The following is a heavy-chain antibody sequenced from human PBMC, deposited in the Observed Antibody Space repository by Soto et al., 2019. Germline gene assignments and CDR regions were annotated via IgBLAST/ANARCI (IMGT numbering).Heavy chain of an antibody. Sequence: PGESLKISCKGSGYSFTSYWIGWVRQMPGKGLEWMGILYPGDSDTRYSPSFQGQVTISADKSISTAYLQWSSLKASDTAMYYCARHGVYDFWSGHYYYYMDVWGKGTTVTVSS. CDR3: ARHGVYDFWSGHYYYYMDV. D-gene: IGHD3-3*01. J-gene: IGHJ6*03. CDR1: GYSFTSYW. CDR2: LYPGDSDT. V-gene: IGHV5-51*01.